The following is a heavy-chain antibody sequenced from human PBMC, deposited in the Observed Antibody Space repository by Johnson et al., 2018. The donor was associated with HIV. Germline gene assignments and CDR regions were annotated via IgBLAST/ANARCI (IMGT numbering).Heavy chain of an antibody. V-gene: IGHV3-23*01. CDR2: ISGSGGST. CDR1: GFTLRSTW. Sequence: VQLLESGGGLVQPGGSLRLSCAASGFTLRSTWMSWVRQAPGKGLEWVSAISGSGGSTYYADSVKGRFTISRDNSKNTLYLQMNSLRAGDTAVYYCARPLPAAYYAFDIWGQGTMVTVSS. D-gene: IGHD2-2*01. CDR3: ARPLPAAYYAFDI. J-gene: IGHJ3*02.